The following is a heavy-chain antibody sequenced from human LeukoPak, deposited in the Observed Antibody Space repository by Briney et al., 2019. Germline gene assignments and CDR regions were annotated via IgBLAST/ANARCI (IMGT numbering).Heavy chain of an antibody. V-gene: IGHV3-15*01. CDR1: GFTFSTYW. CDR3: ATEGGSGSYYGDDAFDM. CDR2: VKSKADDGTT. Sequence: GGSLRLSCAASGFTFSTYWMSWVRQAPGKGLEWVGRVKSKADDGTTDYAAPVQGRFTISRDDSKNTLSLQMNSLKTEDTAVYYCATEGGSGSYYGDDAFDMWGQGTMVTVSS. J-gene: IGHJ3*02. D-gene: IGHD3-10*01.